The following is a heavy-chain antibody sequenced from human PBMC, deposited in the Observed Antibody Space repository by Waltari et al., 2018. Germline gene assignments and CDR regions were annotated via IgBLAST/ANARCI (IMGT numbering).Heavy chain of an antibody. D-gene: IGHD3-22*01. Sequence: QVQLQQWGAGLLKPSETLSLTCAVYGGSFSGYYWSWIRQPPGKGLEWIGEINHSGSTNDNPSLKRRVTISVDTAKNQFSLKLSSVTAADTAVYYCARGREYDSSGYYPPGGYFDYWGQGTLVTVSS. CDR2: INHSGST. J-gene: IGHJ4*02. CDR3: ARGREYDSSGYYPPGGYFDY. V-gene: IGHV4-34*01. CDR1: GGSFSGYY.